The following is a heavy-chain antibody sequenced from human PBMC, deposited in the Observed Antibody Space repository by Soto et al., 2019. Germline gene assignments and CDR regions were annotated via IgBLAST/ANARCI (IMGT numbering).Heavy chain of an antibody. CDR1: GFTFSNAW. CDR2: IKSKTDGGTT. J-gene: IGHJ3*02. D-gene: IGHD3-22*01. V-gene: IGHV3-15*01. Sequence: GGSLRLSCAASGFTFSNAWMSWVRQAPGKGLEWVGRIKSKTDGGTTDYAAPVKGRFTISRDDSKNTLYLQMNSLKTEDTAVYYCTTSAPCYDGSGYYAFDIWGQGTMVTVSS. CDR3: TTSAPCYDGSGYYAFDI.